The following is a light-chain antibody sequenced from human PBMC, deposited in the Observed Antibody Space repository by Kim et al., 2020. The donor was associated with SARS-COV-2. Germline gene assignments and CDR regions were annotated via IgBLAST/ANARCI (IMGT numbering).Light chain of an antibody. V-gene: IGLV1-44*01. Sequence: GQRATISCSRSSSNIGSNTVNWYQQRPGTAPNLLIYSNNQRPSGVPDRFSGSKSGTSASLAISGLQSEDEADYYCAAWDDSLNGPVFGGGTQLTVL. CDR1: SSNIGSNT. CDR2: SNN. CDR3: AAWDDSLNGPV. J-gene: IGLJ2*01.